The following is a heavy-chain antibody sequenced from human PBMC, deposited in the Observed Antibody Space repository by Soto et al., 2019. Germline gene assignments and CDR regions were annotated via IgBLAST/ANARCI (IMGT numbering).Heavy chain of an antibody. D-gene: IGHD2-21*01. CDR1: GFTFSSSD. V-gene: IGHV3-21*02. J-gene: IGHJ3*02. Sequence: EVQLVESGGGLVKPGGSLRLSCAASGFTFSSSDMTWVRQAPGKGLEWVSSISSPSPYIYYADSVKDRSTISRDNARNLLYLQMNSLRADDTAVYYCRSTLATPYSSRPFDIWGQGTMVNVSS. CDR2: ISSPSPYI. CDR3: RSTLATPYSSRPFDI.